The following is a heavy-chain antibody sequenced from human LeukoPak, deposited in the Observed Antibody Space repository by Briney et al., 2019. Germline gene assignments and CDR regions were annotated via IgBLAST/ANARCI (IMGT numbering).Heavy chain of an antibody. V-gene: IGHV1-8*03. CDR1: GYTFTSYD. CDR2: MNPNSGNT. CDR3: ARGAAAGTFDVSVDY. D-gene: IGHD6-13*01. Sequence: ASVKVSCKASGYTFTSYDINWVRQATGQGLGWMGWMNPNSGNTGYAQKFQGRVTITRNTSISTAYMELSSLRSEDTAVYYCARGAAAGTFDVSVDYWGQGTLVTVSS. J-gene: IGHJ4*02.